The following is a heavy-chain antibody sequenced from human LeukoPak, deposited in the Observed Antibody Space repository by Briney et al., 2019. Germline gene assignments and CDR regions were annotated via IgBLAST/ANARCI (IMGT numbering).Heavy chain of an antibody. J-gene: IGHJ3*02. V-gene: IGHV3-30*04. CDR2: APHDGSDE. CDR1: GFTFSRYA. Sequence: GRSLRLSCAASGFTFSRYAMHWVRQAPGKGLEWVAVAPHDGSDEDYADSVKGRFTISRDKSKNTLNLQMNSLGPEDTALYYCATGALYAFDIWGQGTMVSVSS. CDR3: ATGALYAFDI.